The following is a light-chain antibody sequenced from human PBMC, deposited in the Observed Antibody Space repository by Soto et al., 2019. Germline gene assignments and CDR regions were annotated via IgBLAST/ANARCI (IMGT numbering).Light chain of an antibody. V-gene: IGKV3-20*01. J-gene: IGKJ4*01. CDR2: GAS. CDR3: LPYGSSPLT. Sequence: EIVLTQSPGTLSLSPGERATLSCRASQSVSSSYLAWYQQKPGQAPRLLIYGASSRATGIPDRFSGSGSVTDFTLTISRLEPEDFGVYYWLPYGSSPLTFGGGTKVEIK. CDR1: QSVSSSY.